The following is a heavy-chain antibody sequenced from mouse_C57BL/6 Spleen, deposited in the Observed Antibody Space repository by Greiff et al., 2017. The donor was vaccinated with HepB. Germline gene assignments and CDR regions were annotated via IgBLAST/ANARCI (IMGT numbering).Heavy chain of an antibody. D-gene: IGHD4-1*01. J-gene: IGHJ1*03. Sequence: DVQLVESGPGLVKPSQSLSLTCSVTGYSITSGYYWNWIRQFPGNKLEWMGYISYDGSNNYNPSLKNRISITRDTSKNQFFLKLNSVTTEDTATYYCARDGELGGGYFDVWGTGTTVTVSS. CDR3: ARDGELGGGYFDV. CDR1: GYSITSGYY. CDR2: ISYDGSN. V-gene: IGHV3-6*01.